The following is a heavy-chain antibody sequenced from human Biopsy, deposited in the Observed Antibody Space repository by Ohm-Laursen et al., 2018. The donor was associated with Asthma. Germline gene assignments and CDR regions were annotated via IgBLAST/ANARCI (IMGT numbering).Heavy chain of an antibody. CDR1: GVALSGYT. CDR2: IVFASGAT. D-gene: IGHD1-7*01. Sequence: SVKVSCNVSGVALSGYTFEWVRQARGLGLEWIAWIVFASGATNYAQNFQDRLIVTRDMSAGSVSMELRGLSSTDTAVYYCAAGRTSLQGESLIWGQGTLVSVSS. J-gene: IGHJ4*01. CDR3: AAGRTSLQGESLI. V-gene: IGHV1-58*01.